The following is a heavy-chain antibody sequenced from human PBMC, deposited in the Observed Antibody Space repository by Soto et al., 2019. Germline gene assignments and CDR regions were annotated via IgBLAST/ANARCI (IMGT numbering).Heavy chain of an antibody. Sequence: PGGSLRLSCAASGFTFSSYWMHWVRQAPGKGLVWVSRINSDGSSTSYADSVKGRFTISRDNAKNTLYLRMNSLRAEDTAVYYCARAYYDFWSGYSTPPSDYWGQGTLVTVSS. D-gene: IGHD3-3*01. J-gene: IGHJ4*02. CDR3: ARAYYDFWSGYSTPPSDY. CDR1: GFTFSSYW. CDR2: INSDGSST. V-gene: IGHV3-74*01.